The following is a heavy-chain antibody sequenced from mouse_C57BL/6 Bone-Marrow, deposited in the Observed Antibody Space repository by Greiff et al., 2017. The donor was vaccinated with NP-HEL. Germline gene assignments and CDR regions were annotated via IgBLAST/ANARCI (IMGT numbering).Heavy chain of an antibody. CDR1: GYTFTSYG. Sequence: QVQLQQSGAELARPGASVKLSCKASGYTFTSYGISWVKQRTGQGLEWIGEIYPRSGNTYYNEKFKGKATLTADKSSNTAYMELRSLTSEDSAVYFCARESWQFAYWGQGTLVTVSA. J-gene: IGHJ3*01. CDR2: IYPRSGNT. V-gene: IGHV1-81*01. CDR3: ARESWQFAY.